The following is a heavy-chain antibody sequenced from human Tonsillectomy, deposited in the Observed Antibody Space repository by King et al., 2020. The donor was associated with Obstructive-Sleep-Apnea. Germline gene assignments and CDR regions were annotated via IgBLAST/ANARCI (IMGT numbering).Heavy chain of an antibody. CDR1: GGSISTGSYY. V-gene: IGHV4-39*07. J-gene: IGHJ3*02. D-gene: IGHD4-17*01. CDR3: ARPVREGYGDLCAFHI. CDR2: LYYSGST. Sequence: LQLQESGPGLVKPSETLSLTCTVSGGSISTGSYYWGWIRQPPGKGLEWIGSLYYSGSTYYNPSLKSRVTIKVDTSKNQFSLKLSSVTAADTAVYYCARPVREGYGDLCAFHIWGQGTMVTVSS.